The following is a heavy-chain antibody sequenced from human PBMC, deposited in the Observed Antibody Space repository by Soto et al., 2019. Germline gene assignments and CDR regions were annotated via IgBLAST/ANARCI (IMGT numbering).Heavy chain of an antibody. Sequence: QVQLQESGPGLVKPSETLSLTCTVSGGSVSSGSYYWSWIRQPPGKGLEWIGYIYYSGSTNYNPSLKSRGTISVDTSKNQFSLKLSSVTAADTAVYYCARVVGATPFDIWGQGTMVTVSS. CDR3: ARVVGATPFDI. J-gene: IGHJ3*02. D-gene: IGHD1-26*01. V-gene: IGHV4-61*01. CDR1: GGSVSSGSYY. CDR2: IYYSGST.